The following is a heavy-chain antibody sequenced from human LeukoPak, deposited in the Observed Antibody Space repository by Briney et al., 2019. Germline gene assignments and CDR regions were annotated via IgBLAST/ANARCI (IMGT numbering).Heavy chain of an antibody. D-gene: IGHD6-13*01. V-gene: IGHV3-23*01. Sequence: PGGSLRLSCAASGFTFSSYAMSWVRQAPGKGLEWVSAISGSGGSTYYADSVKGRFTTSRDNSKNTLYLQMNSLRAEDTAVYYCAKTSVDSSSWYEDAFDIWGQGTMVTVSS. CDR2: ISGSGGST. CDR3: AKTSVDSSSWYEDAFDI. CDR1: GFTFSSYA. J-gene: IGHJ3*02.